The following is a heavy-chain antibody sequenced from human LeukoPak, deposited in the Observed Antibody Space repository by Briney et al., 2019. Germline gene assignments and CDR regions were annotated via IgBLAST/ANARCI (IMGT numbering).Heavy chain of an antibody. CDR1: GGSLNVYY. Sequence: SETLSLTCTVSGGSLNVYYWSWIRQPAGKGLEWIGRIYSSGATTYNPSLRTRVTMSLDTSKNQFSLKLSSVTAADTAVYYCARDFWGACSGGSCYSGWANWFDPWGQGTLVTVSS. CDR2: IYSSGAT. V-gene: IGHV4-4*07. CDR3: ARDFWGACSGGSCYSGWANWFDP. J-gene: IGHJ5*02. D-gene: IGHD2-15*01.